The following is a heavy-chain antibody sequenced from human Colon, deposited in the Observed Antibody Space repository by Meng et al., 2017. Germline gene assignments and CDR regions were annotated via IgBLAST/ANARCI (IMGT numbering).Heavy chain of an antibody. J-gene: IGHJ6*02. D-gene: IGHD3-16*01. V-gene: IGHV3-74*01. CDR1: GFTFSGYW. CDR2: INIDGTAT. Sequence: GESLKISCAASGFTFSGYWMHWVRQAPGQGLVWVSRINIDGTATHYVDSVKGRFTISRDNAKNTVYLQMDSLRVEDPAVYYCARAPWREGDRYYYYGMDVWGQGTTVTVSS. CDR3: ARAPWREGDRYYYYGMDV.